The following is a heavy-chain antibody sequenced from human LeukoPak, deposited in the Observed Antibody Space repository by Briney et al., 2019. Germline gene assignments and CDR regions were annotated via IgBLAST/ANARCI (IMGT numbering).Heavy chain of an antibody. CDR1: GFTFSSYA. CDR3: AKGSSSWYVGPRYYFDY. V-gene: IGHV3-23*01. CDR2: ISGSGGST. D-gene: IGHD6-13*01. J-gene: IGHJ4*02. Sequence: GGSLRLSCAASGFTFSSYAMSWVRQAPGKGLEWVSAISGSGGSTYYADSVEGRFTISRDNSKNTLYLQMNSLRAEDTAVYYCAKGSSSWYVGPRYYFDYWGQGTLVTVSS.